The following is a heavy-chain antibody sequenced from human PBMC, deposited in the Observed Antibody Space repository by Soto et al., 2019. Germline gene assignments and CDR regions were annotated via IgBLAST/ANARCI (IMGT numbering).Heavy chain of an antibody. D-gene: IGHD5-12*01. V-gene: IGHV3-30-3*01. Sequence: GGSLTLSCAASGFTFSSYAMHWVRQAPGKGLEWVAVISYDGSNKYYADSVKGRFTISRDNSKNTLYLQINSLRAEDTAVYYFARDAEMATMEESYYYGMAVGGQWITVTVSS. J-gene: IGHJ6*02. CDR3: ARDAEMATMEESYYYGMAV. CDR2: ISYDGSNK. CDR1: GFTFSSYA.